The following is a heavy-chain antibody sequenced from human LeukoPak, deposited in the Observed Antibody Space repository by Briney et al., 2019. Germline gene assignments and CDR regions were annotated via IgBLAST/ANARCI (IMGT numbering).Heavy chain of an antibody. D-gene: IGHD6-19*01. Sequence: GESLKISCAASGFTFSSYAMSWVRQAPGKGLEWVSAISGSGGSTYYADSVKGRFTISRDNSKNSLYLQMNSLRVEDMAVYYCARDGGWGWDYWGQGTLVTVSS. CDR2: ISGSGGST. J-gene: IGHJ4*02. CDR1: GFTFSSYA. CDR3: ARDGGWGWDY. V-gene: IGHV3-23*01.